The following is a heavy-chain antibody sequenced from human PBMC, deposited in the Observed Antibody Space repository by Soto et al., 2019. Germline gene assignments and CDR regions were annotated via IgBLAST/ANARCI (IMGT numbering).Heavy chain of an antibody. CDR3: AREGDRQLGHI. J-gene: IGHJ4*02. V-gene: IGHV4-59*01. CDR2: IYYTGSA. D-gene: IGHD5-18*01. Sequence: SETLSLTCTVSGGSISGSFWSWIQQPPGKRPEWIGYIYYTGSATYNPSLKSRVTISVDTSRNQFSLKLSSVTAADTAVYYCAREGDRQLGHIWGQGTLVTVS. CDR1: GGSISGSF.